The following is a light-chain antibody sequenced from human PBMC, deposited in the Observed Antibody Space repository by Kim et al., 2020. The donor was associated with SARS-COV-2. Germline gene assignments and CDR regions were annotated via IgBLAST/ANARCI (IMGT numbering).Light chain of an antibody. J-gene: IGLJ3*02. CDR1: SLRSYY. V-gene: IGLV3-19*01. CDR3: NSRDSSGNHYWV. Sequence: SSELTQDPAVSVALGQTVRITCQGDSLRSYYASWYQQKPGQAPVLVIYGKNNRPSGIPDRFSGSSSGNTASLTITGAQAEDEADYYCNSRDSSGNHYWVFGGGTQLTV. CDR2: GKN.